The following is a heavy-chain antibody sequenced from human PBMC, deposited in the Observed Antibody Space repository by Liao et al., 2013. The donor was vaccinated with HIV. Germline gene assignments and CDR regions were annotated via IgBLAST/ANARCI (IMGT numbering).Heavy chain of an antibody. CDR2: IYYSGST. Sequence: QLQLQESGPGLVKPSETLSLTCTVSGGSISSSSYYWGWIRQPPGKGLEWIGSIYYSGSTYYNPSLKSRVTISVDTSKNQFSLKLSSVTAADTAVYYCARGRRVGDDSSGYYLNYWGQGTLVTVSS. J-gene: IGHJ4*02. CDR3: ARGRRVGDDSSGYYLNY. D-gene: IGHD3-22*01. V-gene: IGHV4-39*07. CDR1: GGSISSSSYY.